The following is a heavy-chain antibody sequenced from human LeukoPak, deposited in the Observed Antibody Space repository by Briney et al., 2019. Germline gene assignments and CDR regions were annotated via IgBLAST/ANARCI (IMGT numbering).Heavy chain of an antibody. CDR3: ARVAGGKFHLDY. V-gene: IGHV3-48*01. Sequence: PGGSLRLSCAASGFTFNIYSMNWVRQAPGKGLEWVSYISRSTDTVYYADSVKGRFTISRDNAKNSLYLQMNSLRAEDTAVYFCARVAGGKFHLDYWGQGTQVTVSS. J-gene: IGHJ4*02. CDR1: GFTFNIYS. CDR2: ISRSTDTV. D-gene: IGHD6-13*01.